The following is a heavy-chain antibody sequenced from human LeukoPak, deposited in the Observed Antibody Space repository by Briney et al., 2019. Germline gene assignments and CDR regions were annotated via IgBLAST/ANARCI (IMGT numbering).Heavy chain of an antibody. D-gene: IGHD7-27*01. J-gene: IGHJ6*02. CDR3: IRIRTGEHQYGMDV. CDR1: GFTFSTYD. CDR2: IDTVGNT. Sequence: PGGSLRLSCAASGFTFSTYDMHWVRHATGKGLEWVSAIDTVGNTYYAGSVKGRFTISRENAWNSLYLQMDSLRDGDTAVYYCIRIRTGEHQYGMDVWGQGTTVTVSS. V-gene: IGHV3-13*01.